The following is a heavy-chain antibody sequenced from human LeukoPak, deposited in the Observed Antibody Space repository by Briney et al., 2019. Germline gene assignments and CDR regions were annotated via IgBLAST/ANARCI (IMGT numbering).Heavy chain of an antibody. CDR1: GYTFTSYG. D-gene: IGHD3-22*01. CDR3: ARNGDYYDSSGYYLDAFDI. Sequence: ASVKVSCQASGYTFTSYGVSWVRQAPGQGLEWMGWISAYDGNTHYAQILQGRVTMTTDTSTSTAYMELRSLRSDDTAVYYCARNGDYYDSSGYYLDAFDIWGQGTMVTVSS. J-gene: IGHJ3*02. V-gene: IGHV1-18*01. CDR2: ISAYDGNT.